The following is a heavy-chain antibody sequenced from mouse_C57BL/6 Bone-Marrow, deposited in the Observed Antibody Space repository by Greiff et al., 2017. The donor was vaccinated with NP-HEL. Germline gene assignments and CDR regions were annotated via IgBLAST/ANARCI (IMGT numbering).Heavy chain of an antibody. D-gene: IGHD1-1*01. CDR3: ARQRNFITTVSYFDY. CDR2: ISSGGSYT. CDR1: GFTFSSYG. Sequence: EVQVVESGGDLVKPGGSLKLSCAASGFTFSSYGMSWVRQTPDKRLEWVATISSGGSYTYYPDSVKGRFTISRDNAKNTLYQQMSSLKSEDTAMYYCARQRNFITTVSYFDYWGQGTTLTVSS. J-gene: IGHJ2*01. V-gene: IGHV5-6*01.